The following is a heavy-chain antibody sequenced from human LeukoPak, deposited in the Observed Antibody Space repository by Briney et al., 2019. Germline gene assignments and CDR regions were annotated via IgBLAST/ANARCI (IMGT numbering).Heavy chain of an antibody. CDR2: IRYDEDNK. J-gene: IGHJ4*02. Sequence: GGSLRLSCAASGFTFSSYGMHWVRQAPGKGLEWVAYIRYDEDNKYYADSVKGRFTISRDNSKNTLYLQMNSLRAEDTAVYYCARDRGSSGWYEFDYWGQGTLVTVSS. D-gene: IGHD6-19*01. CDR1: GFTFSSYG. CDR3: ARDRGSSGWYEFDY. V-gene: IGHV3-30*02.